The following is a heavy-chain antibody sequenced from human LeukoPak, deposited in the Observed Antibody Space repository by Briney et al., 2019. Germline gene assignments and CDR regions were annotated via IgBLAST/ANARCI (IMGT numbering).Heavy chain of an antibody. CDR3: ARGSLAARAFDY. V-gene: IGHV3-48*03. Sequence: PGRSLRLSCAASGFTFSAYEMNWVRQAPGKGLEWISYITSSGSTIYYADSVKGRFTISRDNAENSLFLQMNSLRAEDTAVYYCARGSLAARAFDYWGQGTLVTVSS. CDR2: ITSSGSTI. J-gene: IGHJ4*02. D-gene: IGHD6-6*01. CDR1: GFTFSAYE.